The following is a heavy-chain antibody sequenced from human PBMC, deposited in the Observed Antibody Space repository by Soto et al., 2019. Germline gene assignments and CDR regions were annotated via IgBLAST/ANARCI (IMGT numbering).Heavy chain of an antibody. V-gene: IGHV3-9*01. CDR3: AKDGATITSYYYYMDV. J-gene: IGHJ6*03. Sequence: GGSLRLSCAASGFTFDDYAMHWVRQAPGKGLEWVSGISWNSGSIGYADSVKGRFTISRDNAKNSLYLQMNSLRAEDTALYYCAKDGATITSYYYYMDVWGKGTTVTVSS. D-gene: IGHD5-12*01. CDR1: GFTFDDYA. CDR2: ISWNSGSI.